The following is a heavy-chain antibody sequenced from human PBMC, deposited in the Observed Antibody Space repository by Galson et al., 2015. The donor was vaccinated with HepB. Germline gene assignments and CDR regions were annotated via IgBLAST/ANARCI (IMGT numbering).Heavy chain of an antibody. Sequence: SLRLSCAASGFTFSSYAMSWVRQAPGKGLEWVSAISGSGGSTYYADSVKGRFTISRDNPRNTLYLQMNSLRAEDTAVYYCARSGGHNGWGQGTLVTVSS. CDR2: ISGSGGST. CDR1: GFTFSSYA. V-gene: IGHV3-23*01. D-gene: IGHD4-23*01. CDR3: ARSGGHNG. J-gene: IGHJ4*02.